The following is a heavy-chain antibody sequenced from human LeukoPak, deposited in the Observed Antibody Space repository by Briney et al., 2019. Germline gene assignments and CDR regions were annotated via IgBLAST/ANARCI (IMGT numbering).Heavy chain of an antibody. CDR3: ARQGPLTTAVTTRTNPFDY. Sequence: SQTLSLTCVISGDSVSSNRAAWNWIRQSPSRGLEWLGRTYYWSKWYHDYAVSVKSRITINPDTSKNQFSLKLNSVTAADTAVYYCARQGPLTTAVTTRTNPFDYWGQGTLVTVSS. CDR2: TYYWSKWYH. V-gene: IGHV6-1*01. D-gene: IGHD4-11*01. J-gene: IGHJ4*02. CDR1: GDSVSSNRAA.